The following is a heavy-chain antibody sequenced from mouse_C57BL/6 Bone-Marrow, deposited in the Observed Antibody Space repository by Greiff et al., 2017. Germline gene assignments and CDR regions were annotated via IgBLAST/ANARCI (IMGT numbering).Heavy chain of an antibody. V-gene: IGHV6-6*01. CDR2: IRNKANNHAT. J-gene: IGHJ2*01. Sequence: EVQLVESGGGLVQPGGSMKLSCAASGFTFSDAWMDWVRQSPEKGLEWVAEIRNKANNHATYYAESVKGRFTISRDDSKSSVYLQMNSLRAEDTGIYYCTRTMVTTEEDYWGQGTTLTVSS. CDR1: GFTFSDAW. D-gene: IGHD2-2*01. CDR3: TRTMVTTEEDY.